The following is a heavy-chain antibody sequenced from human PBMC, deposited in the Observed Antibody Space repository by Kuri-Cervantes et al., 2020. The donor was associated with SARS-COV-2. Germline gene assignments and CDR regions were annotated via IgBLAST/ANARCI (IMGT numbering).Heavy chain of an antibody. Sequence: GGSLRLSCAASGFTFSSYGMHWVRQAPGKGLEWVAVIWYDGSNKYYADSVKGRFTISRDNSKNTLYLQMNSLRAEDTAVYYCARVSYKGIAVEVDYWGQGTLVTVSS. J-gene: IGHJ4*02. CDR3: ARVSYKGIAVEVDY. V-gene: IGHV3-30*19. D-gene: IGHD6-19*01. CDR1: GFTFSSYG. CDR2: IWYDGSNK.